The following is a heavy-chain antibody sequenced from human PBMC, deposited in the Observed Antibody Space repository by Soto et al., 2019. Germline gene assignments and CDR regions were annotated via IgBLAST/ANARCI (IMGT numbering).Heavy chain of an antibody. Sequence: EVQLVESGGGLVQPVGSLRLSCAASGFTVSSNYMSWVRQAPGKGLEWGSVIYSGGSTYYADSVKGRFTISRDNSKNTLYLQMNSLRAEDTAVYYCARSAEDFDYGGQGTLVTVSS. CDR3: ARSAEDFDY. J-gene: IGHJ4*02. V-gene: IGHV3-66*01. CDR1: GFTVSSNY. CDR2: IYSGGST.